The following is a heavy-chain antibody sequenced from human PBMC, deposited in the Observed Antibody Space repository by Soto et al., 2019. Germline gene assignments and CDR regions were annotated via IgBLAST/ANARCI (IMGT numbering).Heavy chain of an antibody. J-gene: IGHJ6*03. V-gene: IGHV3-30*18. Sequence: GSLRLSCTASGFTFSSYGMHWVGQAPGKGLEWVAVISYDGSNKYYADSVKGRFTISRDNSKNTLYLQMNSLRAEDTAVYYCAKDGIGNDSGYDRYYYYMDVWGKGT. CDR2: ISYDGSNK. CDR3: AKDGIGNDSGYDRYYYYMDV. CDR1: GFTFSSYG. D-gene: IGHD5-12*01.